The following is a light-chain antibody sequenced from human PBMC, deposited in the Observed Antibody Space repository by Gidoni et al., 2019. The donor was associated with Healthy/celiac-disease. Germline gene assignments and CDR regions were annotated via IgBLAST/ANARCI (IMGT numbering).Light chain of an antibody. V-gene: IGKV1-5*01. CDR1: QSISSW. Sequence: DIQMTHSPSTLSASVGDRVTITCRASQSISSWLAWYQQKPGKGPKLLSYDASSLERGVPSRCSGSGAGTEFTPTISSLQPDDFATYYCQQYNSYPWTFGQGTKVEIK. CDR3: QQYNSYPWT. J-gene: IGKJ1*01. CDR2: DAS.